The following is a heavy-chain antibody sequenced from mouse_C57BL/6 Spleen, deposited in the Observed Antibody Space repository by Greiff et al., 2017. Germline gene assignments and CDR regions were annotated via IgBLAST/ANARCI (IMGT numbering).Heavy chain of an antibody. CDR2: IDPSDSYT. Sequence: QVQLQQSGAELVKPGASVKLSCKASGYTFTSYWMQWVKQRPGQGLEWIGEIDPSDSYTNYNQKFKGKATLTVDTSSNTAYMQLSSLTSEDSAVYCCARSEPITTVVAVDYWGQGTTLTVSS. V-gene: IGHV1-50*01. CDR1: GYTFTSYW. J-gene: IGHJ2*01. D-gene: IGHD1-1*01. CDR3: ARSEPITTVVAVDY.